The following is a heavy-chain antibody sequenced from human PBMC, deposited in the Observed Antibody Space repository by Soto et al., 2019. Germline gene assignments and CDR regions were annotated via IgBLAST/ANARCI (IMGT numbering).Heavy chain of an antibody. V-gene: IGHV1-2*02. CDR1: GYTFTGYY. Sequence: ASVKVSCKASGYTFTGYYIHWVRQAPGQGLEWMGWINPNNGGTNYAQKFQGRVTMTRDTSISTAYMELSRLRSDDTALYYCARPNYGTLACWGQGTLVTVSS. CDR3: ARPNYGTLAC. D-gene: IGHD3-10*01. J-gene: IGHJ4*02. CDR2: INPNNGGT.